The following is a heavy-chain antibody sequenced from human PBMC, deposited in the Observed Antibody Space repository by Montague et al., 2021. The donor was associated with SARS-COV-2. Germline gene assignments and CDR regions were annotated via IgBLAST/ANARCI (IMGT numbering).Heavy chain of an antibody. D-gene: IGHD1-26*01. CDR3: ARKGSGRSDLAY. Sequence: SETLSLTCTVSGGSISSFYWSWFRQPPGKGLEWIGYISDSGSTNYNPYLTSRATMSVDTSKNQFSLKVNSVTAADTAIYYCARKGSGRSDLAYWGQGTLVTVPS. CDR1: GGSISSFY. J-gene: IGHJ4*02. CDR2: ISDSGST. V-gene: IGHV4-59*12.